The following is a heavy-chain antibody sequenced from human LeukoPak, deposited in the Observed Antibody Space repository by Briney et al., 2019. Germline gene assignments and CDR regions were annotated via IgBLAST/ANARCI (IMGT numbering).Heavy chain of an antibody. CDR2: INHSGST. CDR1: GGSISSGSYY. V-gene: IGHV4-39*07. Sequence: SEALSLTCTVSGGSISSGSYYWRWIRQPPGKGLEWIGEINHSGSTNYNPPLKSRVTISVDTSKNQFSLKLSSVTAADTAVYYCARTGTRPGIAAAGFDYWGQGTLVTVSS. J-gene: IGHJ4*02. D-gene: IGHD6-13*01. CDR3: ARTGTRPGIAAAGFDY.